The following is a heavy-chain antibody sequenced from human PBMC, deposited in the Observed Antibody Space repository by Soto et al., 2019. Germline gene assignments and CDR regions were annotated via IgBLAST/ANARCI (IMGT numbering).Heavy chain of an antibody. CDR3: ARGKYYYDSSGNRNCYYYYGMDV. V-gene: IGHV4-34*01. Sequence: SETLSLTCAVYGGSFSGYYWSWIRQPPGKGLEWIGEIDHSGSTNYNPSLKSRVTISVDTSKNQFSLKLSSVTAADTAVYYCARGKYYYDSSGNRNCYYYYGMDVWGQGTTVTVSS. J-gene: IGHJ6*02. D-gene: IGHD3-22*01. CDR1: GGSFSGYY. CDR2: IDHSGST.